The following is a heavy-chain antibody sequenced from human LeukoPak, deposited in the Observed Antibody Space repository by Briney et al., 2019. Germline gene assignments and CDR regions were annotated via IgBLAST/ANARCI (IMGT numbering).Heavy chain of an antibody. CDR2: ISSSSSYT. CDR1: GFTFSDYY. J-gene: IGHJ4*02. Sequence: GGSLRLSCAASGFTFSDYYMSWIRQAPGKGLEGVSYISSSSSYTNYADSVKGRFTISRDNAKNSLYLQMNSLRAEDTAVYYCAKDPSGGSGYPTEFDYWGQGTLVTVSS. V-gene: IGHV3-11*05. D-gene: IGHD3-22*01. CDR3: AKDPSGGSGYPTEFDY.